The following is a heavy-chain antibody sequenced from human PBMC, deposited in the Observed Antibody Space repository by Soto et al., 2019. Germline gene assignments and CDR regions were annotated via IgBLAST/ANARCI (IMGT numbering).Heavy chain of an antibody. CDR3: ARDDRGYSGYDYFVDV. D-gene: IGHD5-12*01. CDR2: ISSSSSYT. Sequence: GGSLRLSCAASGFTFSDYYMSWIRQAPGKGLEWVSYISSSSSYTNYADSVKGRFTISRDNAKNSLYLQMNSLRAEDTAVYYCARDDRGYSGYDYFVDVWGQGTTVTVSS. V-gene: IGHV3-11*06. J-gene: IGHJ6*02. CDR1: GFTFSDYY.